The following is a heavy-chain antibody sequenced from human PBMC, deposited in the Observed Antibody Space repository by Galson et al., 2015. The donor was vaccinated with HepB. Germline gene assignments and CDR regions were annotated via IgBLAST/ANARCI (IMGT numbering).Heavy chain of an antibody. CDR2: IWYDGSNK. J-gene: IGHJ4*02. CDR1: GFTFSSYG. CDR3: ARDLVLPGGTKEYYFDY. Sequence: SLRLSCAASGFTFSSYGMHWVRQAPGKGLEWVAVIWYDGSNKYYADSVKGRFTISRDNSKNTLCLQMNSLRAEDTAVYYCARDLVLPGGTKEYYFDYWGQGTLVTVSS. V-gene: IGHV3-33*01. D-gene: IGHD3-10*01.